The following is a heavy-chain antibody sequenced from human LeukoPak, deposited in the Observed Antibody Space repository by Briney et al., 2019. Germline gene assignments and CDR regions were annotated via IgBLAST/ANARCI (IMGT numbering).Heavy chain of an antibody. CDR3: ARDRSSGYSPWY. J-gene: IGHJ4*02. D-gene: IGHD3-22*01. Sequence: ASVKVSCKASGYTFPSYYMHWLRQAPGQGLEWMGIINPSGGSTSYAQKFQGRVTMTRDTSTSTVYMELSSLRSEDTAVYYCARDRSSGYSPWYWGQGTLVTVSS. CDR2: INPSGGST. CDR1: GYTFPSYY. V-gene: IGHV1-46*01.